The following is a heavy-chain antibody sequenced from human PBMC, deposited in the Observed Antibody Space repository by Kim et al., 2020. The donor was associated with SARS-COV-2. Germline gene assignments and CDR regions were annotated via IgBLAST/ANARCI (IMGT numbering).Heavy chain of an antibody. D-gene: IGHD3-10*01. Sequence: SETLSLTCAVYGGSFSGYYWSWIRQPPGKGLEWIGEINHSGSTNYNPSLKSRVTISVDTSKNQFSLKLSSVTAADTAVYYCARGRPELNKGYYYASGSYSDYWGQGTLVTVSS. V-gene: IGHV4-34*01. CDR1: GGSFSGYY. CDR2: INHSGST. CDR3: ARGRPELNKGYYYASGSYSDY. J-gene: IGHJ4*02.